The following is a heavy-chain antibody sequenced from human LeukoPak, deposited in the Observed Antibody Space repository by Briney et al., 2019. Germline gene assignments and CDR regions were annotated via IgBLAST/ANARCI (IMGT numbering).Heavy chain of an antibody. Sequence: SETLSLTCAVYGGSFSGYYWSWIRQPPGKGLEWIGEINHSGSTNYNLSLKSRITISVDTSKNQFSLKLSSVTAADTAVYYCARINCGGVCRGYYYKYYMDVWGKGTTVTISS. D-gene: IGHD2-21*02. J-gene: IGHJ6*03. CDR1: GGSFSGYY. CDR2: INHSGST. V-gene: IGHV4-34*01. CDR3: ARINCGGVCRGYYYKYYMDV.